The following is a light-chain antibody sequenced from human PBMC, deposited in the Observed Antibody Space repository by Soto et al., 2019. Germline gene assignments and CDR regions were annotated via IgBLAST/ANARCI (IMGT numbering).Light chain of an antibody. CDR2: KAS. CDR3: QQYNSYSF. J-gene: IGKJ3*01. Sequence: DIQMTQSPSTLSASVGDRVTITCRASQSISSWLAWYQQKPGKAPKLLIYKASSLESGVPSRFSGSGSGTEFTLTISSLQPDDFATYYCQQYNSYSFFGPRTKVDIK. CDR1: QSISSW. V-gene: IGKV1-5*03.